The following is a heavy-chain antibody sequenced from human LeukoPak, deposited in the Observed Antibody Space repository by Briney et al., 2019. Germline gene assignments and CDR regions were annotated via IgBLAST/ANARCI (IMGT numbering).Heavy chain of an antibody. J-gene: IGHJ4*02. V-gene: IGHV3-23*01. CDR2: FGGSGGGP. CDR3: AKARGATVNDPADY. Sequence: GGSLRLSCAASGFSFSVYAMNWVRQAPGKGLEWVSSFGGSGGGPWHAASVKGRFSISRDNSKNTLYLQMSSLSDEDTALYYCAKARGATVNDPADYWGQGVLVTVSS. D-gene: IGHD1-26*01. CDR1: GFSFSVYA.